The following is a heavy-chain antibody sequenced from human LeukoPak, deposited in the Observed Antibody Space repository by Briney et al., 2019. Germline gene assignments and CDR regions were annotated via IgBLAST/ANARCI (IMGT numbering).Heavy chain of an antibody. CDR2: IYHSGST. CDR1: GYSISSGYY. D-gene: IGHD1-1*01. Sequence: SETLSLTCTVSGYSISSGYYWGWIRQPPGKGLEWIGSIYHSGSTYYNPSLKSRVTISVDTSKNQFSLKLSSVTAADTAVYYCARDPGTAEDYWGQGTLVTVSS. CDR3: ARDPGTAEDY. J-gene: IGHJ4*02. V-gene: IGHV4-38-2*02.